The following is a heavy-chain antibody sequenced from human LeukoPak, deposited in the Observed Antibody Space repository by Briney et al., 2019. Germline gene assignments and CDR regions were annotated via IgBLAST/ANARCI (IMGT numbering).Heavy chain of an antibody. CDR1: GYTFTSYG. Sequence: EASVKVSCKASGYTFTSYGISWVRQAPGQGLEWMGWMNPNSGGTNYAQKFQGRVTMTRDTSISTAYMELSRLRSDDTAVYYCARDAAVAGTGGDYWGQGTLVTVSS. CDR2: MNPNSGGT. J-gene: IGHJ4*02. CDR3: ARDAAVAGTGGDY. V-gene: IGHV1-2*02. D-gene: IGHD6-19*01.